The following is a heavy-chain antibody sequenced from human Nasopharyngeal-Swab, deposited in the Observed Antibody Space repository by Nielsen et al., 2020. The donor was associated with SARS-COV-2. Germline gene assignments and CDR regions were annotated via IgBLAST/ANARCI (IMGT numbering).Heavy chain of an antibody. V-gene: IGHV3-15*01. J-gene: IGHJ5*02. D-gene: IGHD3-10*01. CDR2: MKSKTEGGTT. Sequence: WIRQPQGKGLEWVGRMKSKTEGGTTDYAAPVKGRFTISRDDSKNTLYLQMNSLKTEDTAVYYCTTDLRTAGLTKNRLLLWFGELRRTNWFDPWGQGTLVTVSS. CDR3: TTDLRTAGLTKNRLLLWFGELRRTNWFDP.